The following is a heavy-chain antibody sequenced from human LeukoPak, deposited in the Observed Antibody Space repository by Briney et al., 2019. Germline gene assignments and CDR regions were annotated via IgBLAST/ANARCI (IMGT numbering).Heavy chain of an antibody. D-gene: IGHD1-26*01. CDR3: ARLNEWELRVDY. CDR2: IIPILGIA. V-gene: IGHV1-69*04. Sequence: GASVKVSCKASGGTFSSYAISWVRQAPGQGLEWMGRIIPILGIANYAQKFQGRVTITADKSTSTAYMELSSLRSEDTAVYYCARLNEWELRVDYWGQGTLVTVSS. J-gene: IGHJ4*02. CDR1: GGTFSSYA.